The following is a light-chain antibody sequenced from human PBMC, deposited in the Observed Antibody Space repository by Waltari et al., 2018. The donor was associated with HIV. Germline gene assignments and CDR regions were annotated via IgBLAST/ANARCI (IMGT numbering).Light chain of an antibody. CDR1: SYNIGSNF. CDR3: ASWDDRLSAIV. J-gene: IGLJ3*02. V-gene: IGLV1-47*01. CDR2: RSN. Sequence: QSVLTQPPSASGTPGQRVTMTCSGSSYNIGSNFVSWYKHVPGTAPKLLVFRSNGRPSGVPDRVAGSKSDTSASLGISDLRSDDEADYYCASWDDRLSAIVFGGGTKLTVL.